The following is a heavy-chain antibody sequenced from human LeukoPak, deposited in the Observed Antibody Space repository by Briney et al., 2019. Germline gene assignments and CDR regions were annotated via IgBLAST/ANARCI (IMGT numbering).Heavy chain of an antibody. J-gene: IGHJ4*02. D-gene: IGHD3-3*01. CDR1: GFTLSSYW. CDR3: AREGSGASY. V-gene: IGHV3-7*01. Sequence: GGSLRLSCAASGFTLSSYWMSWVRQAPGKGLEWVANIKQDGSEKYYVDSVKGRFTISRDNAKNSLYLQMNSLRAEDTAVYYCAREGSGASYWGQGTLVTVSS. CDR2: IKQDGSEK.